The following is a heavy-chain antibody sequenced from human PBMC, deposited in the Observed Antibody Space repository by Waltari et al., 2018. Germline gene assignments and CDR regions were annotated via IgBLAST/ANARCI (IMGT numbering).Heavy chain of an antibody. CDR1: GFIVSDHY. Sequence: EVQLVESGGGLIQPGESLRLPCAASGFIVSDHYMSWVRQAPGKGLEWVSLIKTSGATSYADPVTGRCTISRDRSQNTLYLQMTGLRAEETAVYYCASYLSGHPYWGQGTPVIVSS. D-gene: IGHD3-9*01. CDR2: IKTSGAT. V-gene: IGHV3-53*01. J-gene: IGHJ4*02. CDR3: ASYLSGHPY.